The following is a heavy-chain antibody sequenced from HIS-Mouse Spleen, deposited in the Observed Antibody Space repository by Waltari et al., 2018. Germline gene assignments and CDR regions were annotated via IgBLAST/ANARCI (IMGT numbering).Heavy chain of an antibody. CDR3: AREIPYSSSWYDWYFDL. D-gene: IGHD6-13*01. CDR1: GGSISSSRYY. J-gene: IGHJ2*01. Sequence: QLQLQESGPGLVTPSETLSLTCTVSGGSISSSRYYRGWIRQPPGKGLEWVGSIYYSGSTYYNPSLKSRVTISVDTSKNQFSLKLSSVTAADTAVYYCAREIPYSSSWYDWYFDLWGRGTLVTVSS. CDR2: IYYSGST. V-gene: IGHV4-39*07.